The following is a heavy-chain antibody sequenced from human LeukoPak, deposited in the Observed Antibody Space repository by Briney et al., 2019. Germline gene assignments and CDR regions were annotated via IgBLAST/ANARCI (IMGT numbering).Heavy chain of an antibody. J-gene: IGHJ4*02. D-gene: IGHD3-10*02. CDR3: AREAPRPVRGFISVYFDY. V-gene: IGHV3-23*01. Sequence: GGSLRLSCAASGLSFSSYAMTWVRQAPGKGLEWVSSISGNGLNIYYADSVKGRLTISRDNSKTTLYLQMNTLGAEDTAVYYCAREAPRPVRGFISVYFDYWGQGALVTVSS. CDR1: GLSFSSYA. CDR2: ISGNGLNI.